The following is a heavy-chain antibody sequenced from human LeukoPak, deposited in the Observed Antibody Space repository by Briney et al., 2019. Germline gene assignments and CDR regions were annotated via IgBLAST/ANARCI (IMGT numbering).Heavy chain of an antibody. D-gene: IGHD5-18*01. V-gene: IGHV3-7*01. CDR2: IKQDGSEK. CDR3: AREFVDTAMVTNWFDP. Sequence: PGGSLRLSCAASGFTFSSHWMTWVRQAPGKGLEWVANIKQDGSEKYYVDSVKGRFTISRDNAKNSLYLQMNSLRAEDTAVYYCAREFVDTAMVTNWFDPWGQGTLVTVSS. CDR1: GFTFSSHW. J-gene: IGHJ5*02.